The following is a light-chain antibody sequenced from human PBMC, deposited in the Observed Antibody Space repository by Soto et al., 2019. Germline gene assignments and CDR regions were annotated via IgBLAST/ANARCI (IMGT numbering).Light chain of an antibody. Sequence: QSALTQPASVSGSPGQSITISCTGTRSDVGGYNFVSWYQQHPGKVPKLLIYDVTHRPSGVSNRFSASKSANTASLTISGLQAEDEADYYCSSYTSTNTLVFGGGTQLTAL. CDR3: SSYTSTNTLV. J-gene: IGLJ2*01. V-gene: IGLV2-14*01. CDR1: RSDVGGYNF. CDR2: DVT.